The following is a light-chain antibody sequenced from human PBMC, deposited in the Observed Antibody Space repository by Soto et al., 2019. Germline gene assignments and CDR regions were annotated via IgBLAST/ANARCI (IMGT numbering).Light chain of an antibody. CDR1: SSGVGGYDS. J-gene: IGLJ1*01. V-gene: IGLV2-8*01. CDR3: SSYAGSNTFV. Sequence: QSVLTQPPSASGSPGQSVTISCSGTSSGVGGYDSVSWYQHHPGKVPKLIIFDVDKWPSGVPDRFSGFKSGNTASLTVSGLRAEDEADYYCSSYAGSNTFVFGTGTKVTVL. CDR2: DVD.